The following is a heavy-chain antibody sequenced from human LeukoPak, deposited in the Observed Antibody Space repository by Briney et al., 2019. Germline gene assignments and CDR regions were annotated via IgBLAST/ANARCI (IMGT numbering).Heavy chain of an antibody. V-gene: IGHV1-69*05. CDR1: GGTFSSYA. Sequence: GASVKASCKASGGTFSSYAISWVRQAPGQGLEWMGRIIPIFGTANYAQKFQGRVTITTDESTSTAYMELSSLRSEDTAVYYCARGESARAAFDIWGQGTMVTVSS. J-gene: IGHJ3*02. CDR2: IIPIFGTA. CDR3: ARGESARAAFDI.